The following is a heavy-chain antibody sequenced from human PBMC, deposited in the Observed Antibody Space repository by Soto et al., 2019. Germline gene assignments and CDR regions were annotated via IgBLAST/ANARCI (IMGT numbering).Heavy chain of an antibody. J-gene: IGHJ4*02. CDR1: GGSISSSSYY. V-gene: IGHV4-39*01. Sequence: QLQLQESGPGLVKPSETLSLTCTVSGGSISSSSYYWGWIRQPPGEGLEWIGSIYYSASTYYNPSLKSRVTRSLATSKNQCSLKLSSVTAAAPAVYYCARPASGQLAYFDYWGQGTLVTVSA. CDR2: IYYSAST. D-gene: IGHD6-6*01. CDR3: ARPASGQLAYFDY.